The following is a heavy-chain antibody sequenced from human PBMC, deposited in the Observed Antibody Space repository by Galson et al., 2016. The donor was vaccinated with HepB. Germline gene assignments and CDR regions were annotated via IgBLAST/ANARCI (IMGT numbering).Heavy chain of an antibody. CDR3: VGESKAVALES. D-gene: IGHD6-19*01. CDR1: GFSFDDYV. J-gene: IGHJ5*02. CDR2: ISWNSGNI. Sequence: SLRLSCAASGFSFDDYVMHWVRQTPGKGLEWVSGISWNSGNIGYADSVKGRFTISRDNSKKTLDLQMNSLRAEDTALYYCVGESKAVALESWGQGTLVTVSS. V-gene: IGHV3-9*01.